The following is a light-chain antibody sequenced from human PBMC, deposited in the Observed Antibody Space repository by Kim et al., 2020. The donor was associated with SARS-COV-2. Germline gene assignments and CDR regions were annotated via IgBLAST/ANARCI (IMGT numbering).Light chain of an antibody. J-gene: IGKJ1*01. CDR3: KQYNSYSWT. CDR1: QSISSW. Sequence: ASVGDRVTITCRASQSISSWLAWYQQKPGKAPKLLIYKASSLHTGVPSRFSGSGSGTEFTLTISSLQPDDFATYYCKQYNSYSWTFGQGTKVDIK. CDR2: KAS. V-gene: IGKV1-5*03.